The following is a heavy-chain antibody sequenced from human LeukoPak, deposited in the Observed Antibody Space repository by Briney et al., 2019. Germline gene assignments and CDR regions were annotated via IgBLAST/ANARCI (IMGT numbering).Heavy chain of an antibody. D-gene: IGHD6-19*01. Sequence: SETLSLTCTVSGGSISSGGYYWSWIRQPPGKGLAWIGYIYHSGSTYYNPSLKSRVTISVDTSKNQFSLKLSSVTAADTAVYYCARDIAVAGTADWYFDLWGRGTLVTVSS. V-gene: IGHV4-30-2*01. CDR2: IYHSGST. CDR1: GGSISSGGYY. J-gene: IGHJ2*01. CDR3: ARDIAVAGTADWYFDL.